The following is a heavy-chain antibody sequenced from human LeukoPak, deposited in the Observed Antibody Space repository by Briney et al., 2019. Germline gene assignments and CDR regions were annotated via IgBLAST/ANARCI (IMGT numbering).Heavy chain of an antibody. J-gene: IGHJ4*02. Sequence: GGSLRLSCAASGFTFSNAWMSWVRQAPGKGLEWVSAISGSGGSTYYADSVKGRFTISRDNSKNTLYLQMNSLRAEDTAVYYCAKAAEPRSGYSDYWGQGTLVTVSS. D-gene: IGHD2-15*01. CDR3: AKAAEPRSGYSDY. CDR1: GFTFSNAW. CDR2: ISGSGGST. V-gene: IGHV3-23*01.